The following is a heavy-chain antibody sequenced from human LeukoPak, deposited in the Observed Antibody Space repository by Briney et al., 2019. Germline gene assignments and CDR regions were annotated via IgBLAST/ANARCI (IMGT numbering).Heavy chain of an antibody. Sequence: GGSLRLSCAASGFTFSSYAMHWVRQAPGKGLEWVAVISYDGSNKYYADSVKGRFTISRDNSKNTLYLQMNSLRAEDTAVYYCARFSSGLGAFDIWGQGTMVTVSS. J-gene: IGHJ3*02. CDR2: ISYDGSNK. D-gene: IGHD3-10*01. CDR3: ARFSSGLGAFDI. V-gene: IGHV3-30-3*01. CDR1: GFTFSSYA.